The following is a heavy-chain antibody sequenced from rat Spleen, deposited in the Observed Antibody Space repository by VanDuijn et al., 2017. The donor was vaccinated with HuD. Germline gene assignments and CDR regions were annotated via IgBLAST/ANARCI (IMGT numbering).Heavy chain of an antibody. D-gene: IGHD1-11*01. CDR2: INTGGGNT. CDR3: AREDWYFDF. CDR1: GFTFTNYY. V-gene: IGHV5-25*01. J-gene: IGHJ1*01. Sequence: EVQLVESGGGLVQPGRSMKLSCAASGFTFTNYYMAWVRQAPTKGLEWVASINTGGGNTYYRDSVKGRFTISRDNGKSTLFLQMDSLRSEDTATYYCAREDWYFDFWGPGTMVTVSS.